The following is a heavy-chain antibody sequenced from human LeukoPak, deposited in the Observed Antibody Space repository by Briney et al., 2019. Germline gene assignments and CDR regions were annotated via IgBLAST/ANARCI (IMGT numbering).Heavy chain of an antibody. CDR1: GDSVSTNSAA. CDR2: IYYRSKWYS. D-gene: IGHD3-22*01. Sequence: SQTLSLTCVISGDSVSTNSAAWNWIRQSPSGGLEWLGRIYYRSKWYSDYAVSVKSRVSINPDTSNNQLSLQLKSVTPEDTAVYYCASLDEYYYDSSGYHDAFDIWGQGTMVTVSS. V-gene: IGHV6-1*01. CDR3: ASLDEYYYDSSGYHDAFDI. J-gene: IGHJ3*02.